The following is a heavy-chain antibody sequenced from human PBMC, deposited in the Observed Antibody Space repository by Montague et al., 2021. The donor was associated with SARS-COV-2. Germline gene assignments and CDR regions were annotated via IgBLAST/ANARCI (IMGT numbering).Heavy chain of an antibody. CDR3: AREGLHNWFDP. J-gene: IGHJ5*02. Sequence: SETLSLTCTVSNGSINSYYWSWVRQPPGKRLEWIGYIYYRGSTNYNPSLESRVTMSIDTSKNQFSLKLRSATAADTAVYFCAREGLHNWFDPWGQGTLVIVPS. CDR2: IYYRGST. CDR1: NGSINSYY. V-gene: IGHV4-59*01.